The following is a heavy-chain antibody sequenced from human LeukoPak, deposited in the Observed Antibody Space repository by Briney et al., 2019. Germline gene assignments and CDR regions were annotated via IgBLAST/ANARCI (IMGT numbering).Heavy chain of an antibody. CDR2: IYYSGSP. CDR3: ARGSYCSGGSCSFYYYYYMDV. V-gene: IGHV4-39*07. Sequence: SETLSLTCTVSGGSISSSSYYWGWIRQPPGKGLEWIGSIYYSGSPYYNPSLKSRVTISVDTSKNQFSLKLSSVTAADTAVYYCARGSYCSGGSCSFYYYYYMDVWGKGTTVTVSS. D-gene: IGHD2-15*01. CDR1: GGSISSSSYY. J-gene: IGHJ6*03.